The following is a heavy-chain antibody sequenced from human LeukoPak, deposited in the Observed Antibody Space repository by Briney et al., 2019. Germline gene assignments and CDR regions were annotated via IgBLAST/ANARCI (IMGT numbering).Heavy chain of an antibody. Sequence: GGSLRLSCAASGFTFSSYGMHWVRQAPGKGLEWVAVIWYDGSNKYYADSVKGRFTISRDNSKNTLYLQMNSLRAEDTAVYYCARGHYGQHFDYWGQGTLVTVSS. CDR1: GFTFSSYG. CDR2: IWYDGSNK. CDR3: ARGHYGQHFDY. V-gene: IGHV3-33*01. J-gene: IGHJ4*02. D-gene: IGHD4-17*01.